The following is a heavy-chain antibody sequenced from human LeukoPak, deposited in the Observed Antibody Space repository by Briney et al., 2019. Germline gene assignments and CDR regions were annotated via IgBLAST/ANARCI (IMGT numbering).Heavy chain of an antibody. V-gene: IGHV4-34*01. CDR2: INHSGST. CDR3: ARVKSYYYGSASGWFDP. CDR1: VGSFSGYY. D-gene: IGHD3-10*01. J-gene: IGHJ5*02. Sequence: TETLSLTCAVYVGSFSGYYWSWVRQPPGKGLEWIGEINHSGSTNYNPSLKSRVTISVDTSKNQFSLKLSSVTAADTAVYYCARVKSYYYGSASGWFDPWGQGTLVTVSS.